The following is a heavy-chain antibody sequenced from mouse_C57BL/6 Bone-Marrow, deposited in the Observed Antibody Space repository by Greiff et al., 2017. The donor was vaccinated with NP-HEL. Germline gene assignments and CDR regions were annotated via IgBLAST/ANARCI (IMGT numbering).Heavy chain of an antibody. CDR1: GFTFSDYY. D-gene: IGHD2-3*01. J-gene: IGHJ4*01. CDR3: ARHLYNGYDYAMDY. CDR2: ISNGGGST. Sequence: DVMLVESGGGLVQPGGSLKLSCAASGFTFSDYYMYWVRQTPEKRLEWVAYISNGGGSTYYPDTVKGRFTISSDNAKNTLYLPMSRLKSEDTAMYYCARHLYNGYDYAMDYWGQGTSVTVSS. V-gene: IGHV5-12*01.